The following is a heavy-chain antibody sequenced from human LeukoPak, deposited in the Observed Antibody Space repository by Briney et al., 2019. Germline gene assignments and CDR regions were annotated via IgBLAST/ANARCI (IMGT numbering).Heavy chain of an antibody. V-gene: IGHV3-7*01. CDR1: GFSIGTYY. CDR2: IKGDGSVQ. J-gene: IGHJ6*03. CDR3: VGQLLRAV. D-gene: IGHD2-2*01. Sequence: PGGSLRLSCAASGFSIGTYYMSWVRQAPGTGLEWLANIKGDGSVQDYVDSVKGRFTISRDNAKNSLYLQMNNLRVDDTAVYYCVGQLLRAVWGKGTTVTVSS.